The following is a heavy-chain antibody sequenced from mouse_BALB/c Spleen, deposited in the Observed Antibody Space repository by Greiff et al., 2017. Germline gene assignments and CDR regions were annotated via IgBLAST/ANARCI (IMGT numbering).Heavy chain of an antibody. V-gene: IGHV1S29*02. J-gene: IGHJ2*01. CDR1: GYTFTDYN. CDR3: TRERGGYDLWYFDY. Sequence: VQLQQSGPELVKPGASVKISCKASGYTFTDYNMHWVKQSHGKSLEWIGYIYPYNGGTGYNQKFKSKATLTVDNSSSTAYMELRSLTSEDSAVYFCTRERGGYDLWYFDYWGQGTTLTVSS. D-gene: IGHD2-2*01. CDR2: IYPYNGGT.